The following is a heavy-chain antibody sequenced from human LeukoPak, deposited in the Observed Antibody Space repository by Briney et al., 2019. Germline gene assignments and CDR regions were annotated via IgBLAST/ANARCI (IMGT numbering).Heavy chain of an antibody. CDR2: ISGSGGST. CDR1: GFTXXXYA. Sequence: GFTXXXYAMSWVRQAPGKGLEWVSAISGSGGSTYYADSVKGRFTISRDNSKNTLYLQMNSPRAEDTAVYYCARSYDFWSGYYDYWGQGTLVTVSS. J-gene: IGHJ4*02. V-gene: IGHV3-23*01. CDR3: ARSYDFWSGYYDY. D-gene: IGHD3-3*01.